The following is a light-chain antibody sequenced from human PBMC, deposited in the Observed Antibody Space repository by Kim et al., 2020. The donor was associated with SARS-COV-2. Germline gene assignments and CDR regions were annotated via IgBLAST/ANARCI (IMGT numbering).Light chain of an antibody. J-gene: IGKJ3*01. Sequence: APVGDRVTITCRASHGIGSYLAWYQQKPGKAPKLLIYTASSLQSGVPSRFSGSGSGTDFTLTISSLHPEDFATYYCQQANNFPFTFGPGTKVDIK. CDR2: TAS. CDR3: QQANNFPFT. V-gene: IGKV1-12*02. CDR1: HGIGSY.